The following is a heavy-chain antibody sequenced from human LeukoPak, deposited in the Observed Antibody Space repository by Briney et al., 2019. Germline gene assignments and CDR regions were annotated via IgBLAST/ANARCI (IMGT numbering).Heavy chain of an antibody. CDR2: ISSSGSTI. D-gene: IGHD2-2*01. CDR1: GFTFSSHE. Sequence: GGSLRLSCAASGFTFSSHEMDWVRQAPGKGLEWVSYISSSGSTIYYADSVKGRFTISRDNSNNTLYLQMNSLRAEDTAVYYCAKDSTGGGYQLLFYYYYYMDVWGKGTTVTISS. V-gene: IGHV3-48*03. CDR3: AKDSTGGGYQLLFYYYYYMDV. J-gene: IGHJ6*03.